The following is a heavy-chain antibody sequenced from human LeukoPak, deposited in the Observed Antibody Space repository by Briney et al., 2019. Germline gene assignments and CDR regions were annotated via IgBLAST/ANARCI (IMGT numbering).Heavy chain of an antibody. CDR1: GLTASHNV. J-gene: IGHJ6*02. D-gene: IGHD2-21*01. CDR3: AKAPVWNYYYGLDV. Sequence: GGSLRLSCAASGLTASHNVNNALSWVRHAPGKGLEWVSGITTSGSTYSAGSVKGRFTISRENSNNTLYLHMDILRAEDTAVYYCAKAPVWNYYYGLDVWGQGTTVTVSS. V-gene: IGHV3-23*01. CDR2: ITTSGST.